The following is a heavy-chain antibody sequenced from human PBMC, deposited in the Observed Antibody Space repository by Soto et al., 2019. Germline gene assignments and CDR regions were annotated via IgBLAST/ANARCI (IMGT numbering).Heavy chain of an antibody. V-gene: IGHV3-30*18. CDR2: ISYDGSNK. J-gene: IGHJ6*02. CDR3: AKCLRIRRTVTILIYYGMDV. D-gene: IGHD4-17*01. Sequence: QVQLVESGGGVVQPGRSLRLSCAASGFTFSSYGMHWVRQAPGKGLEWVAVISYDGSNKYYADSVKGRFTISRDNSKNTLYLQMNSLRAEDTAVYYCAKCLRIRRTVTILIYYGMDVWGQGTTVTVSS. CDR1: GFTFSSYG.